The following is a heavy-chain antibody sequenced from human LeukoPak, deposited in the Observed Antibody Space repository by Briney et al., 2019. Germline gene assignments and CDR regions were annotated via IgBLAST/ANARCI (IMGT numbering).Heavy chain of an antibody. D-gene: IGHD6-13*01. J-gene: IGHJ4*02. V-gene: IGHV3-74*01. CDR1: GFTFSSYW. CDR2: INSDGSST. CDR3: ARDDPAGTLNF. Sequence: GGSLRLSCAASGFTFSSYWMHWVRRAPGKGLVWVSRINSDGSSTNYADSVKGRFTISRDNAKNTLYLQVNSLRAEDTAVYYCARDDPAGTLNFWGQGTLVSVSS.